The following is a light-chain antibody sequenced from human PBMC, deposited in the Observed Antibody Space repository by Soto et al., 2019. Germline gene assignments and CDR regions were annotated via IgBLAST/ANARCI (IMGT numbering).Light chain of an antibody. CDR2: KVS. CDR3: MQGTHWPIT. CDR1: QSLVHIDGIAY. V-gene: IGKV2-30*02. Sequence: DVVRTQSPLSLPVTLLHPSSISCXSNQSLVHIDGIAYFSWFQQRPGRSPRRLIYKVSNRDSGVPARFSGSGSGTDFALKISRVEAEDVGVYYCMQGTHWPITFGQGTRLEI. J-gene: IGKJ5*01.